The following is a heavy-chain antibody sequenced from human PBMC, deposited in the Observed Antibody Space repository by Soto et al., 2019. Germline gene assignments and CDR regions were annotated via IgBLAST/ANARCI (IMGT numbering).Heavy chain of an antibody. CDR1: GFTFSSYS. CDR3: ARDMGYVYGIDV. CDR2: ISSSSSYI. Sequence: EVQLVESGGGLVKPGGSLRLSCAASGFTFSSYSMNWVRQAPGKGLEWVSSISSSSSYIYYADSVKGRFTISRDNAKNSLYLQMNSLRGAETAVYYCARDMGYVYGIDVWGQGTPVTVSS. D-gene: IGHD3-16*01. V-gene: IGHV3-21*01. J-gene: IGHJ6*02.